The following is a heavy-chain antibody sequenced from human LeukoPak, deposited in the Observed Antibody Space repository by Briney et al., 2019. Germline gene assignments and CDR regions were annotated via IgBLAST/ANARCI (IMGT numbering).Heavy chain of an antibody. V-gene: IGHV4-59*01. Sequence: GSLRLSCVASGFTFTSSDFNWIRQPPGKGLEWIGYIYYSGNSNYNPSLKSRVTISVDTSKNQFSLKLSSVTAADTAVYYCAGLGASGNGYLSWFDPWGQGTLVTVSS. J-gene: IGHJ5*02. CDR3: AGLGASGNGYLSWFDP. CDR2: IYYSGNS. D-gene: IGHD3-22*01. CDR1: GFTFTSSD.